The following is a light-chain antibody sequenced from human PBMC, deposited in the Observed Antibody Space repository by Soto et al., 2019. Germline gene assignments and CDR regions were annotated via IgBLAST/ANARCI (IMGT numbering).Light chain of an antibody. CDR1: RSDVGAYNY. CDR3: NSFTSSNTVV. V-gene: IGLV2-14*01. J-gene: IGLJ2*01. CDR2: EVS. Sequence: QSALTQPASVSGPPGQSITIYCTGTRSDVGAYNYVSWYQQHPGKAPKLKISEVSKRPSGVSNRFSGSKSGNTASLTISGLQDEDESHYYCNSFTSSNTVVFGGGTKLTVL.